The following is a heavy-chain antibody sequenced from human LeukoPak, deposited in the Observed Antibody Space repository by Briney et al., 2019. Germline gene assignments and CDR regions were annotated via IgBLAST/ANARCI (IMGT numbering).Heavy chain of an antibody. Sequence: KPSETLSLTRTVSGGSISSYYWSWIRQPPGKGLEWIGYIYYSGSTNYNPSLKSRVTISVDTSKNQFSLKLSSVTAADTAVYYCARYYGSGSYYNVGLYWFDPWGQGTLVTVSS. V-gene: IGHV4-59*01. CDR3: ARYYGSGSYYNVGLYWFDP. D-gene: IGHD3-10*01. CDR1: GGSISSYY. J-gene: IGHJ5*02. CDR2: IYYSGST.